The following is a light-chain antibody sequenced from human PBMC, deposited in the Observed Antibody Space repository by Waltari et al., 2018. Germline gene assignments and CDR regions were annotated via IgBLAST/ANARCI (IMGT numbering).Light chain of an antibody. V-gene: IGLV8-61*01. CDR3: ALYMGSGIWV. CDR2: KAN. CDR1: SGSLSTTSY. J-gene: IGLJ3*02. Sequence: QTVVTQEPSLSVSPGGTVTLTCALSSGSLSTTSYATWYQQTPGQAPRTLVDKANARSSGVPDRFPGSSLGNTAALTITGAQADDESDYYCALYMGSGIWVFGGGTRLTVL.